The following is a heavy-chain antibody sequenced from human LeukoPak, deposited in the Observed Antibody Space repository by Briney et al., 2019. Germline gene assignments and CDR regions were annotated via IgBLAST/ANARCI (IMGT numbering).Heavy chain of an antibody. CDR3: ARRANPHNYGDLYYFDY. CDR1: GGSISTYY. D-gene: IGHD4-17*01. J-gene: IGHJ4*02. V-gene: IGHV4-59*08. Sequence: PSETLSLTCTASGGSISTYYWSWIRQPPGKGLEWIGYISYSGSTNYNPSLKSRVAISVDTSKNQFSLKLSSVTAADTAVYYCARRANPHNYGDLYYFDYWGQGTLVTVSS. CDR2: ISYSGST.